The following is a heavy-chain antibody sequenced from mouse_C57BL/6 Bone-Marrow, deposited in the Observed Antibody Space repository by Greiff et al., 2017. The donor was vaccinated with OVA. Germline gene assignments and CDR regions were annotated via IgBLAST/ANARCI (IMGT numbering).Heavy chain of an antibody. J-gene: IGHJ2*01. Sequence: EVQLQQSGAELVRPGASVKLSCTASGFNIKDDYMHWVKQRPEQGLEWIGWIDPENGDTAYASKFQGKATITADPSSNTAYLQLSSLTSEDTAVYYCTSYGNFDYWGQGTTLTVSS. V-gene: IGHV14-4*01. CDR3: TSYGNFDY. CDR1: GFNIKDDY. D-gene: IGHD2-1*01. CDR2: IDPENGDT.